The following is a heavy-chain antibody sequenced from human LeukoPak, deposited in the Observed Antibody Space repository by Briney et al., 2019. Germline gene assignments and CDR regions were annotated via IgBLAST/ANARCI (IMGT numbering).Heavy chain of an antibody. CDR2: IYYSGST. D-gene: IGHD6-19*01. CDR3: ARHLSRARYSSGWYELLSYYYGMDV. CDR1: GGSISSYY. Sequence: KPSETLSLTCTVSGGSISSYYWSWIRQPPGKGLEWIGYIYYSGSTNYNPSLKSRVTISVDTSKNQFSLKLSSVTAADTAVYYCARHLSRARYSSGWYELLSYYYGMDVWGQGTTVTVSS. V-gene: IGHV4-59*08. J-gene: IGHJ6*02.